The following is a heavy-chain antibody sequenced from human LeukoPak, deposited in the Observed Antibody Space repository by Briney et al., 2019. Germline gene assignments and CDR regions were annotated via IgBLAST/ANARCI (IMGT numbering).Heavy chain of an antibody. CDR2: IYYSGTT. J-gene: IGHJ4*02. D-gene: IGHD2-2*01. CDR1: GGSVSSSTYD. Sequence: SETLSLTCSVSGGSVSSSTYDWGWIRQPPGRGLEWIGNIYYSGTTYYNPSLKSRVTISIDTSKKQFSLKLTSVTAADTAVYYCVRRVLSFSRPSNFDYWGQGILVTLSS. V-gene: IGHV4-39*01. CDR3: VRRVLSFSRPSNFDY.